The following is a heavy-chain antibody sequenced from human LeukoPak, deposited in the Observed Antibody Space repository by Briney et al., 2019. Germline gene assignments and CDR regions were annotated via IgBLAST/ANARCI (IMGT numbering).Heavy chain of an antibody. J-gene: IGHJ4*02. D-gene: IGHD6-6*01. CDR2: IKLDGSEQ. V-gene: IGHV3-7*01. CDR1: GFTFSRYW. CDR3: ARAPARARLDY. Sequence: PGGSLRLSCAASGFTFSRYWMYWVRQAPGKGLEWVASIKLDGSEQYYVDSVKGRFTISRDNAKSSLYLQMNSLRAEDTAVYYCARAPARARLDYWGQATLVTVS.